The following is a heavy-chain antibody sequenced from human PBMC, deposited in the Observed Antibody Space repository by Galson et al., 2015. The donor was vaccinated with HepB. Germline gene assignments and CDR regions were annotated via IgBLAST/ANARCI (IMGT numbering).Heavy chain of an antibody. D-gene: IGHD3-10*01. CDR1: GYTFTSYA. J-gene: IGHJ3*02. CDR3: ALAYYYGSGSWNAFDI. CDR2: INAGNGNT. Sequence: SVKVSCKASGYTFTSYAMHWVRQAPGQRLEWMGWINAGNGNTKYSQKFQGRVTITRDTSASTAYMELSSLRSEDTAVYYCALAYYYGSGSWNAFDIWGQGTMVTVSS. V-gene: IGHV1-3*01.